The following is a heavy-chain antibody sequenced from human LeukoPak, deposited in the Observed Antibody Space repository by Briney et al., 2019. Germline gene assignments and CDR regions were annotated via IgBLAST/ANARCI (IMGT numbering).Heavy chain of an antibody. J-gene: IGHJ4*02. Sequence: SETLSLTCTVSGGSISSGGYYWSWIRQHPGKGLEWLGYIYYSGSTYYNPSLKSRVTISVDTSKNQFSLKLSSVTAADTAVYYCARVNVGGSGSAHPFYFDYWGQGTLVTVSS. CDR3: ARVNVGGSGSAHPFYFDY. D-gene: IGHD3-10*01. CDR1: GGSISSGGYY. CDR2: IYYSGST. V-gene: IGHV4-31*03.